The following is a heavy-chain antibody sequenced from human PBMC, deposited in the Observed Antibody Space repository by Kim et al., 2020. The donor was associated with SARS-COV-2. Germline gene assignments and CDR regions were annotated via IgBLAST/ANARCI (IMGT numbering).Heavy chain of an antibody. CDR2: INPNSGGT. D-gene: IGHD6-6*01. J-gene: IGHJ6*02. CDR1: GYTFTGYY. Sequence: ASVKVSCKASGYTFTGYYMHWVRQAPGQGLEWMGRINPNSGGTNYAQKFQGRVTMTRDTSISTAYMELSRLRSDDTAVYYCARFVHYYYYYGMDVWGQGTTVTVSS. V-gene: IGHV1-2*06. CDR3: ARFVHYYYYYGMDV.